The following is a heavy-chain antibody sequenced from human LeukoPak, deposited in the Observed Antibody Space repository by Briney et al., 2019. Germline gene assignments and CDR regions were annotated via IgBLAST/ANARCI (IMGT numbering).Heavy chain of an antibody. CDR1: GGSISSSSYY. V-gene: IGHV4-39*07. D-gene: IGHD2-21*01. CDR3: AGEDIIVDPFEF. CDR2: IYYSGST. J-gene: IGHJ4*02. Sequence: SETLSLTCTVSGGSISSSSYYWGWFRQAPGKELQWIGSIYYSGSTNYNPSLKSRVTISTDTSKNQFSLKLRSVTAADTAVYYCAGEDIIVDPFEFWGQGTLVTVSS.